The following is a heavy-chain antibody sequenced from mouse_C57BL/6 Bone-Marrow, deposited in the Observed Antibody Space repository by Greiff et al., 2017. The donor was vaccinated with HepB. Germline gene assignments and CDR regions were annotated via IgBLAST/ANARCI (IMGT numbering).Heavy chain of an antibody. Sequence: VQLVESGAELVRPGPSVKMSCKASGYTFTNYWIGWAKQRPGHGLEWIGDIYPGGGYTNYNEKFKGKATLTADKSSSTAYMQFSSLTSEDSAIYYCAREGVYYGNSYWYFDVWGTGTTVTVSS. D-gene: IGHD2-1*01. CDR1: GYTFTNYW. J-gene: IGHJ1*03. V-gene: IGHV1-63*01. CDR3: AREGVYYGNSYWYFDV. CDR2: IYPGGGYT.